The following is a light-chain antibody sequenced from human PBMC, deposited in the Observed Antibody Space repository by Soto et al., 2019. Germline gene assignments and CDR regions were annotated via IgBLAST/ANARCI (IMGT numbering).Light chain of an antibody. CDR3: QSYDSTLSARYV. V-gene: IGLV1-40*01. CDR2: ANN. Sequence: QSVLTQPPSVSGAPGQRVTISCTGSSSNIGAGYDVHWYQQRPGTAPKLLIFANNNRPSGVPDRFSGSKSGTSASLAITGPQAEDGGDYYCQSYDSTLSARYVFGTGTKVTVL. CDR1: SSNIGAGYD. J-gene: IGLJ1*01.